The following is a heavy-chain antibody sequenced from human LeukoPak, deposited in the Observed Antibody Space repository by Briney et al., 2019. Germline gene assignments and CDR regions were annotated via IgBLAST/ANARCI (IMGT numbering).Heavy chain of an antibody. Sequence: SETLSLTCTVSGGSISSSSYYWAWIRQPPGKGLEWIGTIYYSGDTYYNPSLESRVTMPVDTSKNQFSLKLSSVTAADTAVYYCVRRDYTGWYDSWGQGTLVTVSS. CDR3: VRRDYTGWYDS. CDR1: GGSISSSSYY. CDR2: IYYSGDT. D-gene: IGHD2-8*02. J-gene: IGHJ5*01. V-gene: IGHV4-39*01.